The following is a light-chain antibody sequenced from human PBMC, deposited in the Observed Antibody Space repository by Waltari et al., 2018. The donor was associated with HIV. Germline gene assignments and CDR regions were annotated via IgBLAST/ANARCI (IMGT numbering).Light chain of an antibody. CDR2: QDT. V-gene: IGLV3-1*01. Sequence: SYELTQPPSVSVSPGQTASITCPGDKLGDKYICWYQQRPGRSPVLVIYQDTKRPSGIPERFSGSNSGNTATLTISGTQALDEADYYCQAWDSSRVFGGGTKLTVL. J-gene: IGLJ3*02. CDR3: QAWDSSRV. CDR1: KLGDKY.